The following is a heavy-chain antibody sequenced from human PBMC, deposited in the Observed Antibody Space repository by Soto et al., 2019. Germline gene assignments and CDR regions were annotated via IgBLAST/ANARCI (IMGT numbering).Heavy chain of an antibody. CDR1: GYSFSNYW. Sequence: GESMKISCKGSGYSFSNYWIGWVRQMPGKGLEWMGIIYPIDSDTRYNPSFQGQVTISVDQSISTAYLQWSSLKASDTAMYYCARHGTAMGRFDFWGQGTLVTVSS. V-gene: IGHV5-51*01. D-gene: IGHD5-18*01. CDR3: ARHGTAMGRFDF. J-gene: IGHJ4*02. CDR2: IYPIDSDT.